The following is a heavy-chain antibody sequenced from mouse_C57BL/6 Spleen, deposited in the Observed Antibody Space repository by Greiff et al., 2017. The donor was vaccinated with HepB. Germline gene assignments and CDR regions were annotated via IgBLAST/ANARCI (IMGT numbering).Heavy chain of an antibody. CDR2: IYPGDGDT. V-gene: IGHV1-80*01. Sequence: VQLQQSGAELVKPGASVKISCKASGYAFSSYWMNWVKQRPGKGLEWIGQIYPGDGDTNYNGKFKGKATLTADKSSSTAYMQLSSLTSEDSAVYFCARERYGSRWYFDYWGQGTTRTVSS. J-gene: IGHJ2*01. CDR3: ARERYGSRWYFDY. D-gene: IGHD1-1*01. CDR1: GYAFSSYW.